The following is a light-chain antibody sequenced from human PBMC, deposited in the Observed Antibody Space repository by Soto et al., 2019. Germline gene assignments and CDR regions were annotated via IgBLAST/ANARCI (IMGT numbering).Light chain of an antibody. CDR3: QQYGSSPLT. CDR1: QSVSSSN. CDR2: RAS. Sequence: EIVLTQSPGTLSLSPGERATLSCRASQSVSSSNLAWYQQKPGQAPKVLIYRASSRATGIPDRFSGSGSGTDFTLTISRLEPEDFAVYYCQQYGSSPLTFGGGTKVEIK. J-gene: IGKJ4*01. V-gene: IGKV3-20*01.